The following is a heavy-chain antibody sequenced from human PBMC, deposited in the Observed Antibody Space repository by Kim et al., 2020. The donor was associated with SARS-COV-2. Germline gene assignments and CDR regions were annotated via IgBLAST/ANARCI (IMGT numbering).Heavy chain of an antibody. CDR3: ARDRNYYGSGDV. V-gene: IGHV3-7*01. J-gene: IGHJ6*01. D-gene: IGHD3-10*01. CDR1: GFTFSGYW. CDR2: INHYGSER. Sequence: GGSLRLSCVASGFTFSGYWMSWVRQAPGKGLEWVANINHYGSERYYVDSVKGRFTISRDNAKKSLYLQLVSLRAEDTAVYYCARDRNYYGSGDVWGQGT.